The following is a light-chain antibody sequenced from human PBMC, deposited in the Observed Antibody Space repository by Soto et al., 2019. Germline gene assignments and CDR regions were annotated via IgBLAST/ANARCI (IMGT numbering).Light chain of an antibody. Sequence: EIVLTQSPGTLSLSPGERATLSCRASQSVTSTYLVWYQQKPGQAPRLLIYGASSRATGVPHRFSGSGSGTDFTLTISSLEPEDFAVYYCEQYDISPRTFGQGTKLEIK. CDR3: EQYDISPRT. J-gene: IGKJ2*01. V-gene: IGKV3-20*01. CDR1: QSVTSTY. CDR2: GAS.